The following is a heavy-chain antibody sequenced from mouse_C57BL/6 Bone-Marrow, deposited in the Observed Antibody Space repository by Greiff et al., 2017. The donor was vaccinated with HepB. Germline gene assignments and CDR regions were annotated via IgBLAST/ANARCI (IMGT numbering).Heavy chain of an antibody. CDR3: ARVSNYYGSRYWYFDV. V-gene: IGHV7-1*01. Sequence: EVKLMESGGGLVQSGRSLRLSCATSGFTFSDFYMEWVRQAPGKGLEWIAASRNKANDYTTEYSASVKGRFIVSRDTSQSILYLQMNALRAEDTAIYDCARVSNYYGSRYWYFDVWGTGTTVTVSS. J-gene: IGHJ1*03. D-gene: IGHD1-1*01. CDR1: GFTFSDFY. CDR2: SRNKANDYTT.